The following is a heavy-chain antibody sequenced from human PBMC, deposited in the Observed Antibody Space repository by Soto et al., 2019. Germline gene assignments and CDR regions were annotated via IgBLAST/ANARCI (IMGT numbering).Heavy chain of an antibody. CDR2: INPSGGST. D-gene: IGHD6-13*01. CDR1: GYTFTSYY. Sequence: ASVKVSCKASGYTFTSYYMHWVRQAPGQGLEWMGIINPSGGSTSYAQKFQGRVTMTRDTSTSTVYMELSSLRSEDTAVYYCARDSRIAAAVLYYYYGMDVWGQGTTVTVSS. CDR3: ARDSRIAAAVLYYYYGMDV. J-gene: IGHJ6*02. V-gene: IGHV1-46*01.